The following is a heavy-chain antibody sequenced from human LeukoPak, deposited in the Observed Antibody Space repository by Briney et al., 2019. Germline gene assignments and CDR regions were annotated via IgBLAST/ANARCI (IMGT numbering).Heavy chain of an antibody. D-gene: IGHD1-26*01. CDR2: IDSSGGYT. Sequence: GGSLRLSCAASGFTFNTYSMNWARQAPGKGLEWVSSIDSSGGYTFYADSVKGRFTISRDNAKNSLYLQMNSLRAEDTAVYYCATTMTWELLGTFDYWGQGTLVTVSS. V-gene: IGHV3-21*01. CDR3: ATTMTWELLGTFDY. CDR1: GFTFNTYS. J-gene: IGHJ4*02.